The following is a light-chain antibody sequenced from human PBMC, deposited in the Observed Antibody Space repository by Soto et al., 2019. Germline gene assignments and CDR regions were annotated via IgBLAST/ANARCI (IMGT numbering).Light chain of an antibody. J-gene: IGLJ2*01. Sequence: QSALTQPASVSGSPGQSITISCTGTSSDIGTYDLVSWYQHHPGKAPKLMIYEDNQRPSGVSNRFSASKSGNTASLTISGLQAEDEADYYCCSYAGSSIFVVFGGGTKLTVL. CDR3: CSYAGSSIFVV. CDR1: SSDIGTYDL. CDR2: EDN. V-gene: IGLV2-23*02.